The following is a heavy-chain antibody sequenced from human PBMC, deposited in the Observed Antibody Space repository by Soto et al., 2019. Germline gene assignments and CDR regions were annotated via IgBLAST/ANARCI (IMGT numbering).Heavy chain of an antibody. J-gene: IGHJ5*02. D-gene: IGHD5-12*01. CDR1: GYAFTDDY. Sequence: QVGLVSSGAEVKKPGASVKVSCRASGYAFTDDYSHWVRQAPGQGLQWVGWINPNSGATEYAQKFQGRVKMPRDTSIITVYMEVTRVRSDDPGLYVWARAAPLRYGGDALDPLVQGLRITV. V-gene: IGHV1-2*02. CDR2: INPNSGAT. CDR3: ARAAPLRYGGDALDP.